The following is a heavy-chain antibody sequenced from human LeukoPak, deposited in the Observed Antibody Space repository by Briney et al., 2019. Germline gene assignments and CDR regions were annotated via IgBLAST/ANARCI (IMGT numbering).Heavy chain of an antibody. Sequence: GESLRLSCAASGFTFSSYGMSWVRQAPGKGLEWVSSISGSGGTTYYADSVKSRFTISRDNSKNTLYLQMNSLRADDTAVYSCAKDPPTVMANAFHIWGQGTMVTVS. CDR3: AKDPPTVMANAFHI. CDR2: ISGSGGTT. D-gene: IGHD5-18*01. V-gene: IGHV3-23*01. CDR1: GFTFSSYG. J-gene: IGHJ3*02.